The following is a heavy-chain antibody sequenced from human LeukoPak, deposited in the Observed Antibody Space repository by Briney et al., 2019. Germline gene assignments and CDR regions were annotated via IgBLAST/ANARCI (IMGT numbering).Heavy chain of an antibody. CDR3: ARDYYDSSGWENYYYHGMDV. D-gene: IGHD3-22*01. V-gene: IGHV6-1*01. J-gene: IGHJ6*02. CDR2: TYYRSKWYN. CDR1: GDSVSSNSAA. Sequence: SQTLSLTCAISGDSVSSNSAAWNWIRQSPSRGLEWLGRTYYRSKWYNDYAVSVKSRIAINPDTSKNQFSLQLNSVTPEDTAVYYCARDYYDSSGWENYYYHGMDVWGQGTTVTVSS.